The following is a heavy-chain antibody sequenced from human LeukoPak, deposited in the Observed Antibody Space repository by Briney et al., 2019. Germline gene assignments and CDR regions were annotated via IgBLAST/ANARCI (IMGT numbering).Heavy chain of an antibody. J-gene: IGHJ1*01. V-gene: IGHV4-59*10. CDR1: GGSFSGYY. D-gene: IGHD6-13*01. Sequence: SETLSLTCAVYGGSFSGYYWSWIRQPPGKGLEWIGRIYTSGSTNYNPSLKSRVTISVDTSKNQFSLKLSSVTAADTAVYYCAREGRSYSSSWYRVSEYFQHWGQGTLVTVSS. CDR3: AREGRSYSSSWYRVSEYFQH. CDR2: IYTSGST.